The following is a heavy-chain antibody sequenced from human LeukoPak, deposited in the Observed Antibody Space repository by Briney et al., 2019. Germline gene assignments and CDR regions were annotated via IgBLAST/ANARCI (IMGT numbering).Heavy chain of an antibody. CDR2: IGESGSHV. D-gene: IGHD2-2*03. J-gene: IGHJ4*02. CDR1: GFTFSNYN. CDR3: ARDRGWIRDY. Sequence: GGSLRLSCAASGFTFSNYNMYWVRQAPGKGLEWISFIGESGSHVYYADSMEGRFTMSRDNAKNSLYLQMNSLTAEDTAVYYCARDRGWIRDYWGQGTLVTVSS. V-gene: IGHV3-21*05.